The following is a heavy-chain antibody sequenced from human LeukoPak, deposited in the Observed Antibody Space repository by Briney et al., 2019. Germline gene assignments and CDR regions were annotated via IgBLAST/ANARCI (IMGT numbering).Heavy chain of an antibody. CDR1: GFTFSSYS. CDR3: ARDLYYYDSSAHGSDYYYMDV. Sequence: GGSLRLSCAASGFTFSSYSMNWVRQAPGKGLEWVSSISSSSSYIYYADSVKGRFTISRDNAKNSLYLQMNSLRAEDTAVYYCARDLYYYDSSAHGSDYYYMDVWGKGTTVTVSS. J-gene: IGHJ6*03. V-gene: IGHV3-21*01. CDR2: ISSSSSYI. D-gene: IGHD3-22*01.